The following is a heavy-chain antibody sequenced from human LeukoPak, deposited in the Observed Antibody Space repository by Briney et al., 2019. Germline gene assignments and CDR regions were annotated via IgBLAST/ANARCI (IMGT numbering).Heavy chain of an antibody. J-gene: IGHJ6*03. V-gene: IGHV3-21*01. CDR1: GFTFSSYW. CDR3: ARDSGGLLWFGEQPEKEYYMDV. CDR2: ISSSSSYI. D-gene: IGHD3-10*01. Sequence: GGSLRLSCAASGFTFSSYWMHWVRQAPGEGLEWVSSISSSSSYIYYADSVKGRFTISRDNAKNSLYLQMNSLRAEDTAVYYCARDSGGLLWFGEQPEKEYYMDVWGKGTTVTVSS.